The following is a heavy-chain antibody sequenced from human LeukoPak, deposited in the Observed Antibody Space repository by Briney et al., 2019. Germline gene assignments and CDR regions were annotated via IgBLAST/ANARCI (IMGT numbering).Heavy chain of an antibody. D-gene: IGHD5-18*01. J-gene: IGHJ4*02. CDR3: ARSRAVYSYADY. CDR1: GGSFSGYY. Sequence: SETLSLTCAVYGGSFSGYYWSWIRQPPGKGPEWIGEINHSGSTNYNPSLKSRVTISVDTSKNQFSLKLSSVTAADTAVYYCARSRAVYSYADYWGQGTLVTVSS. V-gene: IGHV4-34*01. CDR2: INHSGST.